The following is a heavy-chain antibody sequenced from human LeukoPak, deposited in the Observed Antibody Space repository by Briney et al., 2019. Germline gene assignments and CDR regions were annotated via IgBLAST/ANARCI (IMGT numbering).Heavy chain of an antibody. Sequence: GESLKISCKGSGYSFTSYWIGWVRQMPGKGLEWMGIIYPGDSDTRYSPSFQGQVTISADKSISTAYLQWSSLKASDTAMYYCARSRFSSSWYWDAFDIWGQGTMVTVSS. D-gene: IGHD6-13*01. V-gene: IGHV5-51*01. CDR3: ARSRFSSSWYWDAFDI. J-gene: IGHJ3*02. CDR2: IYPGDSDT. CDR1: GYSFTSYW.